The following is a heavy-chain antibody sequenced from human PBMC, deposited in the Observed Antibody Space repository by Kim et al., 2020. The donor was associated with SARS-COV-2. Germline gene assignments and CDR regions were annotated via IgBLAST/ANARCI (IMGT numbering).Heavy chain of an antibody. CDR1: GFTFSSYA. Sequence: GGSLRLSCAASGFTFSSYAMSWVRQAPGKGLEWVSAISGSGGSTYYADSVKGRFTISRDNSKNTLYLQMNSLRAEDTAVYYCAKPLYSSSWWEGLYYWGQGTLVTVSS. CDR2: ISGSGGST. CDR3: AKPLYSSSWWEGLYY. D-gene: IGHD6-13*01. V-gene: IGHV3-23*01. J-gene: IGHJ4*02.